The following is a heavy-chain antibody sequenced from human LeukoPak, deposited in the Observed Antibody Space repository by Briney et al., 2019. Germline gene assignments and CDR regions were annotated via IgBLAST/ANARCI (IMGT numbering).Heavy chain of an antibody. V-gene: IGHV4-34*01. D-gene: IGHD3-3*01. CDR2: INHSGST. J-gene: IGHJ5*02. CDR3: ARLSTIFGARYST. CDR1: GGSFSGYY. Sequence: SETLSLTCAVYGGSFSGYYWSWIRQPPGKGLEWIGEINHSGSTNYNPSLKSRVTISVDTSKNQFSLKLSSVTAADTAVYYCARLSTIFGARYSTWGQGTLVTVSS.